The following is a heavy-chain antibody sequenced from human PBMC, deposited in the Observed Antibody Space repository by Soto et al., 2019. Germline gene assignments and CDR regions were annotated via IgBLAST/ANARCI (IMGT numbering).Heavy chain of an antibody. J-gene: IGHJ3*02. CDR3: ARVEERYQLLDAFDI. CDR1: GFTFSSYS. CDR2: ISSSSSYI. D-gene: IGHD2-2*01. V-gene: IGHV3-21*01. Sequence: GGSLRLSCAASGFTFSSYSMNWVRQAPGKGLEWVSSISSSSSYIYYADSVKGRFTISRDNAKNSLYLQMNSLRAEDTAVYYCARVEERYQLLDAFDIWGQGTMVTVS.